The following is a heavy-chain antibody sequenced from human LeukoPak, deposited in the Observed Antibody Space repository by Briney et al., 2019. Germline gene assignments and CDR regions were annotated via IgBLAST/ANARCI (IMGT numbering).Heavy chain of an antibody. CDR1: GGTLSRYI. Sequence: GASVKVSCKASGGTLSRYIINWVRQAPGQGPEWMGRIIPILGKPTYAQKFQGRVTITADKSTSIVYVELSSLRSEDTAVYYCAREVPSDIPNDAFDIWGQGTLVTVSS. CDR2: IIPILGKP. J-gene: IGHJ3*02. CDR3: AREVPSDIPNDAFDI. V-gene: IGHV1-69*08.